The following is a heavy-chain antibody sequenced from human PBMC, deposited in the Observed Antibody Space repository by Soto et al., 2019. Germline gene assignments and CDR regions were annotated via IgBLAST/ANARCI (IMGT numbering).Heavy chain of an antibody. CDR3: ASGGSCYSRYCYFDY. D-gene: IGHD2-15*01. V-gene: IGHV4-59*01. CDR1: GGSISSYY. CDR2: IYYGGST. Sequence: SETLSLTCTVSGGSISSYYWSWIRQPPGKGLEWIGYIYYGGSTNYNPSLKSRVTISVDTSKNQFSLKLSSVTAADTAVYYCASGGSCYSRYCYFDYWGQGXLGTVSS. J-gene: IGHJ4*02.